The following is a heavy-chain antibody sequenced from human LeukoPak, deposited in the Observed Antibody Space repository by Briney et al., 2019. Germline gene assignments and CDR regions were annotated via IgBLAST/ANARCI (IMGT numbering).Heavy chain of an antibody. V-gene: IGHV3-30*04. CDR1: GFTFSSYA. CDR2: ISYDGSNK. CDR3: AKNRGYNYDINAFDI. Sequence: GGSLRLSCAASGFTFSSYAMHWVRQAPGKGLEWVAVISYDGSNKYYADSVKGRFTISRDNSKNTLYLQMNSLRAEDTAVYYCAKNRGYNYDINAFDIWGQGTMVTVSS. D-gene: IGHD3-22*01. J-gene: IGHJ3*02.